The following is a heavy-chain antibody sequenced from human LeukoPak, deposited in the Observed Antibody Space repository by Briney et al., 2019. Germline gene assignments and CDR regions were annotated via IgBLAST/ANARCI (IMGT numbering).Heavy chain of an antibody. V-gene: IGHV3-9*01. J-gene: IGHJ4*02. CDR1: GFTFDDYA. CDR3: AKDIRAARLNGYFDY. Sequence: GRSLRLSCAASGFTFDDYAMHWVRQAPGEGLEWVSGISWNSGSIGYADSVKGRFTISRDNAKNSLYLQMNSLRAEDTALYYCAKDIRAARLNGYFDYWGQGTLVTVSS. CDR2: ISWNSGSI. D-gene: IGHD6-6*01.